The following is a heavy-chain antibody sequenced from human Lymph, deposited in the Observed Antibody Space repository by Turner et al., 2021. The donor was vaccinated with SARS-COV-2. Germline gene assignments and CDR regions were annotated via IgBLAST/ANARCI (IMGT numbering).Heavy chain of an antibody. CDR1: GGTFSTYA. V-gene: IGHV1-69*10. Sequence: QVQLVQSGAEVQKPGSSVKVSCKASGGTFSTYAISWVRQAPGQGLEWLGGTIPIFGIANYAQKFQGRVTITADKFTSTAYMELSSLRSEDTAVYYCARDATGPLGYWGRGTLVTVS. CDR3: ARDATGPLGY. CDR2: TIPIFGIA. J-gene: IGHJ4*02. D-gene: IGHD1-1*01.